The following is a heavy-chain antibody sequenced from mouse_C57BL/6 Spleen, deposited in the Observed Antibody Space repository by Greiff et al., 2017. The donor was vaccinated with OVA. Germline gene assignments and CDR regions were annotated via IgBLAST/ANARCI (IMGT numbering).Heavy chain of an antibody. CDR2: INPNNGGT. Sequence: VQLQQSGPELVKPGASVKIPCKASGYTFTDYNMDWVKQSHGKSLEWIGDINPNNGGTIYNQKFKGKATLTVDKSSSTAYMERRSLTSEDTEVDYCARWDYGRDYAMDYWGQGTSVTVSS. CDR1: GYTFTDYN. J-gene: IGHJ4*01. CDR3: ARWDYGRDYAMDY. D-gene: IGHD1-1*01. V-gene: IGHV1-18*01.